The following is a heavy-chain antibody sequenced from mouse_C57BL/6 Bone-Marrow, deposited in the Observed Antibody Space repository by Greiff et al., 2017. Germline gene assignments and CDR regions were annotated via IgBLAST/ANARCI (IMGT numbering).Heavy chain of an antibody. D-gene: IGHD1-1*01. CDR2: IYPGGGYT. V-gene: IGHV1-63*01. CDR1: GYTFTNYW. J-gene: IGHJ4*01. Sequence: QVQLQQSGAELVRPGTSVKMSCKASGYTFTNYWIGWAKQRPGHGLEWIGDIYPGGGYTNYNEKFKGKATLTADKSSSTAYMQFSILTSEDSAIYYCARLANDAMDYWGQGTSVTVSS. CDR3: ARLANDAMDY.